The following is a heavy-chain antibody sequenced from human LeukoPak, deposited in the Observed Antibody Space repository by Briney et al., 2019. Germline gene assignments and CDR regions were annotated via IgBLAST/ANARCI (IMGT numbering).Heavy chain of an antibody. Sequence: NPSETLSLTCTVSGDSVSGISFYWSWIRQPPGKGLQYIGYIQYSGSTNYNPSLKSRVTISVDTSKNQFSLKLNSVTAADTAVYYCARYYDSSGYWSTPHFDYWGQGTLVTVSS. CDR3: ARYYDSSGYWSTPHFDY. CDR1: GDSVSGISFY. CDR2: IQYSGST. V-gene: IGHV4-61*01. D-gene: IGHD3-22*01. J-gene: IGHJ4*02.